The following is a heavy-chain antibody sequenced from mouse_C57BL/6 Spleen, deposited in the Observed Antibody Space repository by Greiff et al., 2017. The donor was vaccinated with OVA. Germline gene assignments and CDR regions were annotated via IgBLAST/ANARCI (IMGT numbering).Heavy chain of an antibody. CDR2: IDPEDGDT. D-gene: IGHD1-1*01. CDR1: GFNIKDYY. V-gene: IGHV14-1*01. J-gene: IGHJ3*01. CDR3: TRDYYYGSSTWFAY. Sequence: VQLQQSGAELVRPGASVKLSCTASGFNIKDYYMHWVKQRPEQGLEWIGRIDPEDGDTEYAPKFQGKATMTADTSSNTAYLQLSSLTSEDTAVYYCTRDYYYGSSTWFAYWGQGTLVTVSA.